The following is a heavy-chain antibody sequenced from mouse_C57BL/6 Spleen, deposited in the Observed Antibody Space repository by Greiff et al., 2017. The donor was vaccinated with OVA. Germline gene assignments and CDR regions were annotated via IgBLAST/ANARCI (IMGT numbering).Heavy chain of an antibody. V-gene: IGHV1-82*01. Sequence: QVQLQQSGPELVKPGASVKISCKASGYAFSSSWMNWVKQRPGKGLEWIGRIYPGDGDPNYNGKFKGKATLTADKSSSTAYMQLSSLTSEDSAVYFCARSGGAMDYWGQGTSVTVSS. CDR2: IYPGDGDP. CDR3: ARSGGAMDY. D-gene: IGHD3-1*01. J-gene: IGHJ4*01. CDR1: GYAFSSSW.